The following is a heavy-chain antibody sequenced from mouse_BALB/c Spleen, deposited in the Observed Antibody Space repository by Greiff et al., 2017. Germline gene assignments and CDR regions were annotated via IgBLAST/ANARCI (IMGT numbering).Heavy chain of an antibody. J-gene: IGHJ2*01. V-gene: IGHV14-3*02. CDR3: ARSRPYYFDY. Sequence: VQLKQSGAELVKPAASVKLSCTATGFNIQDTYMHWVKQRPEQGLEWIGRIDPANGNTKYDPKFQGKATITADTSSNTAYLQLSSLTSEDTAVCYCARSRPYYFDYWGQGTTLTVSS. CDR1: GFNIQDTY. CDR2: IDPANGNT.